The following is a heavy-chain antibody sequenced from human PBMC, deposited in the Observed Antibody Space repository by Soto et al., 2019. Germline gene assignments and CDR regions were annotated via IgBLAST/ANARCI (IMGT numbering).Heavy chain of an antibody. V-gene: IGHV1-3*01. Sequence: ASVKVSCKASGYTFTNYAMHWVRQAPGQRLEWMGWINAGNGNTKYSQKFQGRVTITRDTSASTAYMELSSLRSEDTAVYYCARGGSLYWYFDLWGRGTLVTVS. CDR3: ARGGSLYWYFDL. D-gene: IGHD1-26*01. CDR2: INAGNGNT. J-gene: IGHJ2*01. CDR1: GYTFTNYA.